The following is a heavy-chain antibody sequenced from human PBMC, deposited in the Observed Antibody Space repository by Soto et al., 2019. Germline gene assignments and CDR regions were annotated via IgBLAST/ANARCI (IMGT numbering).Heavy chain of an antibody. V-gene: IGHV4-39*01. Sequence: EPLSLTFTVSGGSMSSSTYYWGWLRQPPGKGLEWIGSIYYSGSAYYNPSLKSRVTISVETSKNQFSLKLSSVTAPDTAVYYCARHIRALFDYWGQGTLVTVSS. J-gene: IGHJ4*02. CDR1: GGSMSSSTYY. CDR2: IYYSGSA. D-gene: IGHD1-20*01. CDR3: ARHIRALFDY.